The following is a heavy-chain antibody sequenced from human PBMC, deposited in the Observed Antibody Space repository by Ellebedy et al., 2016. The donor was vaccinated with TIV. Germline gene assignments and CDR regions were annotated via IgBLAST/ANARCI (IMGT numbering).Heavy chain of an antibody. D-gene: IGHD3-3*01. CDR3: ARGPLRFLEWVYYFDY. J-gene: IGHJ4*02. Sequence: SVKVSXXASGGTFSSYAISWVRQAPGQGLEWMGGIIPIFGTANYAQKFQGRVTITADESTSTAYMGLSSLRSEDTAVYYCARGPLRFLEWVYYFDYWGQGTLVTVSS. CDR2: IIPIFGTA. V-gene: IGHV1-69*13. CDR1: GGTFSSYA.